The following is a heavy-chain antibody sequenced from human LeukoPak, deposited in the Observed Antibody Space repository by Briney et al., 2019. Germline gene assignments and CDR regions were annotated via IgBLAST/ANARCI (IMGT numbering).Heavy chain of an antibody. CDR1: GFTFSSYA. D-gene: IGHD1-26*01. Sequence: PGGSLRLSCAASGFTFSSYAMSWVRQAPGKGLEWVSVISGSGGSTYYADSVKGRFTISRDNSKNTLYLQMNSLRAEDTAVYYCAKSQYSGSYYGAFDIWGQGTTVTVSS. CDR3: AKSQYSGSYYGAFDI. V-gene: IGHV3-23*01. CDR2: ISGSGGST. J-gene: IGHJ3*02.